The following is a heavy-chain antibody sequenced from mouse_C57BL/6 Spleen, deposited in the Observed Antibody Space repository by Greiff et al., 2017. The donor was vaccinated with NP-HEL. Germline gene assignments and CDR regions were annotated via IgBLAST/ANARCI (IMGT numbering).Heavy chain of an antibody. D-gene: IGHD1-1*01. CDR2: IDPSDSYT. J-gene: IGHJ2*01. V-gene: IGHV1-69*01. CDR1: GYTFTSYW. CDR3: ALLDYFDY. Sequence: QVQLQQSGAELVMPGASVKLSCKASGYTFTSYWMHWVKQRPGQGLEWIGEIDPSDSYTNYNQKFKGKSTLTVDKSSSTAYMQLSSLTSEDSAVYYCALLDYFDYWGQGTTLTVSS.